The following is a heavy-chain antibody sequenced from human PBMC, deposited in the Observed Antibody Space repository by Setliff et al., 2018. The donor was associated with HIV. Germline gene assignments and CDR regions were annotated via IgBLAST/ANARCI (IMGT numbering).Heavy chain of an antibody. D-gene: IGHD3-22*01. V-gene: IGHV4-39*01. Sequence: PSETLSLTCSVSGGSIDNNKYYWTWIRQPPGKGLEWTGSIYQTGRTYYNRSLESRLTISIDTSKNQFALKLTSVTAADTAMYYCASRIYYYDESRVLREEGFVPWGQGTLVTVSS. J-gene: IGHJ5*02. CDR3: ASRIYYYDESRVLREEGFVP. CDR2: IYQTGRT. CDR1: GGSIDNNKYY.